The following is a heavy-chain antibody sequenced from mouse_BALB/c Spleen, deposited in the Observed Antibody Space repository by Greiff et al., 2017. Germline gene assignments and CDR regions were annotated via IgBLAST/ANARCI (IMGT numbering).Heavy chain of an antibody. Sequence: EVKLVESGGDLVKPGGSLKLSCAASGFTFSSYGMSWVRQTPDKRLEWVATISSGGSYTYYPDSVKGRITISRDSAKNTLYLQMSSLKSEDTAMYYCAAGGSSLYRYFDVWGEGTTVTVSA. J-gene: IGHJ1*01. CDR2: ISSGGSYT. CDR3: AAGGSSLYRYFDV. D-gene: IGHD1-1*01. CDR1: GFTFSSYG. V-gene: IGHV5-6*01.